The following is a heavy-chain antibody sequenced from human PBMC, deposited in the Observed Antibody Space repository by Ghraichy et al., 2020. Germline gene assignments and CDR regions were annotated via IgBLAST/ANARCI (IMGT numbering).Heavy chain of an antibody. J-gene: IGHJ4*02. V-gene: IGHV3-48*01. D-gene: IGHD6-19*01. Sequence: GGSLRLSCAASGFTFSSYSMSWVRQAPGKGLEWISCISSSSSTRYYADSVRGRFTISRDNAKNSLYLQMNNLTAEDTAVYYCARDSSSGWFNGYYFDYWGQGILVTVSS. CDR2: ISSSSSTR. CDR1: GFTFSSYS. CDR3: ARDSSSGWFNGYYFDY.